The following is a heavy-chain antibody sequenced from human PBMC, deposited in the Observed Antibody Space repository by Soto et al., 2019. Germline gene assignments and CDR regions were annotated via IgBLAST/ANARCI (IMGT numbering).Heavy chain of an antibody. CDR1: GFTFNNYA. CDR3: AKVRLTDYLRYAPHL. V-gene: IGHV3-23*01. J-gene: IGHJ3*01. Sequence: EVQLLESGGGLVQPGGSLRLACAASGFTFNNYAMNWVRQAPGRGLEWVSIISPNGDSTYYADSVKGRFTISRDNSQNTVFRQMNSLIAEDTAIYFCAKVRLTDYLRYAPHLWGQGTLVTVSS. D-gene: IGHD2-8*01. CDR2: ISPNGDST.